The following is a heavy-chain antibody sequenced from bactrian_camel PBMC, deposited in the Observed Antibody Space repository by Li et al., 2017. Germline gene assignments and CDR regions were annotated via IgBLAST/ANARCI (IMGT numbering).Heavy chain of an antibody. CDR1: GVGYTGGC. Sequence: HVQLVESGGGSVQAGGSLRLSCVASGVGYTGGCMGWFRQAPGKERERVADIHTLRGDPHYADPVKGRFTISLENAKNTVYLEMNSLSVDDTAMYLCASGNRRTWLGCNRDDMYLDWGQGTQVTVS. CDR3: ASGNRRTWLGCNRDDMYLD. V-gene: IGHV3S1*01. J-gene: IGHJ4*01. D-gene: IGHD1*01. CDR2: IHTLRGDP.